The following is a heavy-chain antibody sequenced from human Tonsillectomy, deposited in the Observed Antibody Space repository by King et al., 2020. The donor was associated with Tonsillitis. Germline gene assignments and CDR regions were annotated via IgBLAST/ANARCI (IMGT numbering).Heavy chain of an antibody. Sequence: VQLVESGGGLVQPGGSLRLSCAASGFSFSSYAMSWVRQAPGKGLEWVSVISGSGGSTYYADSVKGRFTISRDNSKNTLYLQMNSLRADDTAVYYCANSSPRYNWNYWGDVMFDPWGQGTLVTVSS. V-gene: IGHV3-23*04. CDR3: ANSSPRYNWNYWGDVMFDP. D-gene: IGHD1-7*01. CDR1: GFSFSSYA. CDR2: ISGSGGST. J-gene: IGHJ5*02.